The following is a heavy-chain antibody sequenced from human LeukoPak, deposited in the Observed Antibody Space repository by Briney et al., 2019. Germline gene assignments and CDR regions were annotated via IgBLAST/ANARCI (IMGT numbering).Heavy chain of an antibody. CDR2: IYSGGST. Sequence: PGGSLRLSCAASGFTVSSNYMSWVRQAPGKGLEWVSVIYSGGSTYYADSVKGRFTISRDNSKNTMYLQMNSLRAEDTAVYYCARDSYSYGLGYWGQGTLVTVSS. D-gene: IGHD5-18*01. CDR1: GFTVSSNY. J-gene: IGHJ4*02. CDR3: ARDSYSYGLGY. V-gene: IGHV3-66*01.